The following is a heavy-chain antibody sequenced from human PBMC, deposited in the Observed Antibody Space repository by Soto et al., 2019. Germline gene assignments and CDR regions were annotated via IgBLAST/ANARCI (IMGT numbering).Heavy chain of an antibody. CDR2: ARNKGHSYTT. CDR1: GFSFSDHH. V-gene: IGHV3-72*01. Sequence: EVQLVESGGGLVQPGGSLRLSCVDSGFSFSDHHMDWVRQAPGKGLEWVGRARNKGHSYTTACAASVKGRFTISRDDSKNSLYLQMNSLXXXXXAVYFCARLMGTSFDLWGQGTL. CDR3: ARLMGTSFDL. D-gene: IGHD2-8*01. J-gene: IGHJ4*02.